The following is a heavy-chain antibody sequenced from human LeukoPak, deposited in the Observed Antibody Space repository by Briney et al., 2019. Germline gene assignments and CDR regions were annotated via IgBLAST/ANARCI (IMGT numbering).Heavy chain of an antibody. CDR2: INSDGSST. D-gene: IGHD5-18*01. Sequence: AGSLPVSRTASGLTFSSYWIHWVRQAPGKGLVWVSRINSDGSSTGYADSVKGRFTLSRDNAKNTLYLLMNSLRAEDTAVYYCARDPGVADSYYSHYGMDVWGHGKTGSVSS. CDR1: GLTFSSYW. J-gene: IGHJ6*02. CDR3: ARDPGVADSYYSHYGMDV. V-gene: IGHV3-74*01.